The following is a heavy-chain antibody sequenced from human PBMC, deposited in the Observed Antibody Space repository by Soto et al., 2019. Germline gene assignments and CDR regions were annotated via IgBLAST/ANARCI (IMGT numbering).Heavy chain of an antibody. D-gene: IGHD2-2*01. CDR1: GYTFTSYG. CDR2: ISAYNGNT. Sequence: ASVKVSCKASGYTFTSYGISWVRQAPGQGLEWMGWISAYNGNTNYAQKLQGRVTMTTDTSTSTAYMELRSLRSDDTAVYYCARGYCSSTSCYGLDYYYYMDVWGKGTTVTVSS. J-gene: IGHJ6*03. CDR3: ARGYCSSTSCYGLDYYYYMDV. V-gene: IGHV1-18*01.